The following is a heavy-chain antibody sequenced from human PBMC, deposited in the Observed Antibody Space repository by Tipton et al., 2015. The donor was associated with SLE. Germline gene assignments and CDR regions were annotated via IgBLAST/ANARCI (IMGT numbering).Heavy chain of an antibody. D-gene: IGHD6-19*01. Sequence: SLRLSCAASRFTFSSYGMHWVRQAPGKGLEWVAVISYDGSNKYYADSVKGRFTISRDNSKNTLYLQMNSLRAEDTAVYYCAKDRASGWYGRIDPWGQGTLVTVSS. CDR2: ISYDGSNK. V-gene: IGHV3-30*18. J-gene: IGHJ5*02. CDR3: AKDRASGWYGRIDP. CDR1: RFTFSSYG.